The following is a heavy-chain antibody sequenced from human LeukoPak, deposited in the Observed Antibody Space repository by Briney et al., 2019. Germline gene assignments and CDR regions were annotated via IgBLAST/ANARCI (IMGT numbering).Heavy chain of an antibody. CDR3: ARMSYNSGSYSA. V-gene: IGHV4-4*07. D-gene: IGHD3-10*01. Sequence: PSETLSLTGTVSGGSITSYFWSWIRQPAGKGLEWIGRIYSSGSTNYNPSLKSRVTMSVDTSKNQFSLKLSSVTAADTAVYYCARMSYNSGSYSAWGRGTLVTVSS. CDR1: GGSITSYF. CDR2: IYSSGST. J-gene: IGHJ5*02.